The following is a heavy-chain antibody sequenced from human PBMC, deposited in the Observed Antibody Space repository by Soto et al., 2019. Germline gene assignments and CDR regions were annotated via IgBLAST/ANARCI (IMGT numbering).Heavy chain of an antibody. CDR2: ISSSSSNI. J-gene: IGHJ4*02. CDR3: ARANYYGSPGDFDY. V-gene: IGHV3-48*01. D-gene: IGHD3-10*01. Sequence: GGSLRLSCAAPGFSFSSYSMNWFRQAPGKGLDWVSYISSSSSNIYHADSVKGRFTISRDNAKNSLYLQMNSLRAEDTAVYYCARANYYGSPGDFDYWARGTLVTVSS. CDR1: GFSFSSYS.